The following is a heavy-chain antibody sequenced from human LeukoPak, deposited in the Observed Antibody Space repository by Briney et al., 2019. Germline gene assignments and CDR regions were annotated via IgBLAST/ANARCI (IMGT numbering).Heavy chain of an antibody. CDR2: ISYDGSNK. D-gene: IGHD1-1*01. V-gene: IGHV3-30*03. CDR1: RFTFSHYD. CDR3: AREEAGTTSY. Sequence: GGSLRLSCATSRFTFSHYDMHWVRQAPGKGLEWVAVISYDGSNKYYADSVKGRFTISRDNSKNTLYLQMNSLRAEDTAVYYCAREEAGTTSYWGQGTLVTVSS. J-gene: IGHJ4*02.